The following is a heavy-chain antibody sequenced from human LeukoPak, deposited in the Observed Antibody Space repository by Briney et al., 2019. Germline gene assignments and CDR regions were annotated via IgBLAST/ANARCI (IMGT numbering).Heavy chain of an antibody. CDR1: GFTFSSYG. J-gene: IGHJ4*02. V-gene: IGHV3-23*01. D-gene: IGHD4-23*01. Sequence: GGSLRLSCAASGFTFSSYGMSWVRQAPGKGLEWVSAISGSGGSTYYADSVKGRFTISRDNSKNTLYLQMNSLRAEDTAVYYCARNLAYGGNGMWGQGTLVTVSS. CDR2: ISGSGGST. CDR3: ARNLAYGGNGM.